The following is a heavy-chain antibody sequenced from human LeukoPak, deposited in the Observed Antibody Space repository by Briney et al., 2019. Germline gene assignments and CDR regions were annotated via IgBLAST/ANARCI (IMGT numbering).Heavy chain of an antibody. D-gene: IGHD2-2*01. CDR2: TNWDGAST. V-gene: IGHV3-20*04. CDR3: GRVSCSTTSCYDYYDYYMDV. CDR1: GFRFDDYG. Sequence: GGSLRLSCAASGFRFDDYGMSWVRHVPGRGLEWVSGTNWDGASTGYADSVKGRFTISRDNVKNFLYLQMNSLRVEDTALYFCGRVSCSTTSCYDYYDYYMDVWGKGTTVTVSS. J-gene: IGHJ6*03.